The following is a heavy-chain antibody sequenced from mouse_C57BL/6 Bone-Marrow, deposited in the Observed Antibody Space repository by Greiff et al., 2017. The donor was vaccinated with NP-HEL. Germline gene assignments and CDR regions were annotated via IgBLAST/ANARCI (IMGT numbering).Heavy chain of an antibody. V-gene: IGHV5-17*01. CDR3: LRPGYYYGSSGAY. D-gene: IGHD1-1*01. CDR1: GFTFSDYG. J-gene: IGHJ3*01. Sequence: DVKLVESGGGLVKPGGSLKLSCAASGFTFSDYGMHWVRQAPEKGLEWVAYISSGSSTIYYADTVKGRFTISRDNAKNTLFLQMTSLRSEDTAMYYWLRPGYYYGSSGAYWGQGTLVTVSA. CDR2: ISSGSSTI.